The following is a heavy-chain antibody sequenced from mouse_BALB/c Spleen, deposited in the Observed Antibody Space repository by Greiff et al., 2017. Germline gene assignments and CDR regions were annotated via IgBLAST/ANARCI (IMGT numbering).Heavy chain of an antibody. J-gene: IGHJ4*01. D-gene: IGHD1-1*02. CDR2: ISYDGSN. CDR3: ARGGAYYGPYYYAMDY. V-gene: IGHV3-6*02. Sequence: ESGPGLVKPSQSLSLTCSVTGYSITSGYYWNWIRQFPGNKLEWMGYISYDGSNNYNPSLKNRISITRDTSKNQFFLKLNSVTTEDTATYYCARGGAYYGPYYYAMDYWGQGTSVTVSS. CDR1: GYSITSGYY.